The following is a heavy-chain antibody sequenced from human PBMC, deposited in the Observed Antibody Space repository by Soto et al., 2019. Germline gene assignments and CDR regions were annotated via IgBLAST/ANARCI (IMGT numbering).Heavy chain of an antibody. D-gene: IGHD6-6*01. J-gene: IGHJ6*02. CDR1: GYSIRSGYF. Sequence: KSSETLSLTCAVSGYSIRSGYFWGWIRQPPGKGLEWRGSMYHSGITYYNLSLKSRVTISVDTSKNQLSLKLISATAADTAVYYCARSMYSTSAQRYYGMYVWGQGTTVTVSS. V-gene: IGHV4-38-2*01. CDR2: MYHSGIT. CDR3: ARSMYSTSAQRYYGMYV.